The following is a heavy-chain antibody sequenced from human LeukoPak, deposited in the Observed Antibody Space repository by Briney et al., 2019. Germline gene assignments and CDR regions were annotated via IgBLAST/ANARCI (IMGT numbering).Heavy chain of an antibody. CDR1: GDTFSSYA. D-gene: IGHD3-22*01. J-gene: IGHJ5*02. CDR2: IIPIFGTA. CDR3: ARENTYYYDSSIPRRPQDWFDP. V-gene: IGHV1-69*13. Sequence: VASVKVSCKTSGDTFSSYAISWVRQAPGQGLEWMGGIIPIFGTANYAQKFQGRVTITADESTSTAYMELSSLRSEDTAVYYCARENTYYYDSSIPRRPQDWFDPWGQGTLVTVSS.